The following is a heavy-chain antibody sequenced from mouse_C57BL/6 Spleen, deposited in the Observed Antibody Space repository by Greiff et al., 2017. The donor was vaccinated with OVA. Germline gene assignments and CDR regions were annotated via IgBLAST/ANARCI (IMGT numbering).Heavy chain of an antibody. CDR3: ARAPNRIYYAIDY. CDR1: GYTFTSYW. J-gene: IGHJ4*01. CDR2: IDPNSGGT. Sequence: QVQLQQPGAELVKPGASVKLSCKASGYTFTSYWMHWVKQRPGRGLEWIGRIDPNSGGTKYNEKFKSKATLTVYKPSSTAFMQLSSLTSDDSAVYYCARAPNRIYYAIDYWGQGTSVTVSS. V-gene: IGHV1-72*01.